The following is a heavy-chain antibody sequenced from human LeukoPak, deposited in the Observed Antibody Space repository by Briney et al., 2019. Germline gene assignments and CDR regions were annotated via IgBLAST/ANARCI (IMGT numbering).Heavy chain of an antibody. D-gene: IGHD5-24*01. V-gene: IGHV1-69*05. J-gene: IGHJ1*01. CDR1: GGTFSSYA. Sequence: GASVKVSCKASGGTFSSYAISWVRQAPGQGLEWVGGIIPIFGTANYAQKFQGRVTITTDESTSTAYMELSSLRSEDTAVYYCAIPPSEDGYTNWDFQHWGQGTLVTVSS. CDR2: IIPIFGTA. CDR3: AIPPSEDGYTNWDFQH.